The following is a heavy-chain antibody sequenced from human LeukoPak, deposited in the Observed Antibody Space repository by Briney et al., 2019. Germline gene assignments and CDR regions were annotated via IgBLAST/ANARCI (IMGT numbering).Heavy chain of an antibody. J-gene: IGHJ5*02. CDR3: ARAPGYCSGTSCYFRFDP. Sequence: SETLSLTCTVSGASISSTAHYWAWIRQSPGKGLEWIASINHSGSSYYNPSLKSRVTISLDTSKRHFSLNLSSVTASDTANYYCARAPGYCSGTSCYFRFDPWGQGTLVTVSS. CDR2: INHSGSS. CDR1: GASISSTAHY. D-gene: IGHD2-2*03. V-gene: IGHV4-39*07.